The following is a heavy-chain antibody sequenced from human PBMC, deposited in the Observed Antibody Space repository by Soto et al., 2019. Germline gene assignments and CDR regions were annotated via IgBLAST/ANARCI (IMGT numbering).Heavy chain of an antibody. V-gene: IGHV1-18*01. CDR1: GYTFARSG. CDR3: ARDHCSSSKCYVEY. CDR2: ISTYNGNT. J-gene: IGHJ4*02. D-gene: IGHD6-13*01. Sequence: QVQLVQSGVEVKKPGASVKVSCKASGYTFARSGISWVRQAPGRGLEWVGWISTYNGNTNYALKLQGRVIMTADTSTSTAYMELRSLRSDDTAGYYCARDHCSSSKCYVEYWGQGTLVTVSS.